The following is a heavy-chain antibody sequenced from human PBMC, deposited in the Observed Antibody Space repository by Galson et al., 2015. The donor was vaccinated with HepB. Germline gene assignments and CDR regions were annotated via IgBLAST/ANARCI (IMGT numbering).Heavy chain of an antibody. CDR3: AKASGFWSGSIDP. CDR2: ISGSGGST. Sequence: SLRLSCAASGFTFSSYAMSWVRQAPGKGLEWVSAISGSGGSTYYADSVKGRFTISRDNAKNTLYLQMNSLRAEDKAVYYCAKASGFWSGSIDPWGQGTLVTGSS. V-gene: IGHV3-23*01. D-gene: IGHD3-3*01. J-gene: IGHJ5*02. CDR1: GFTFSSYA.